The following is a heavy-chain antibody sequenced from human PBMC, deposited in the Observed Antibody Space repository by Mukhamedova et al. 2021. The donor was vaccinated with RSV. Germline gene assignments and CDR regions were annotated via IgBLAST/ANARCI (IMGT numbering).Heavy chain of an antibody. V-gene: IGHV3-30*18. J-gene: IGHJ3*02. CDR1: SSYG. Sequence: SSYGMHWVRQAPGKGLEWVAVISYDGSNKYYADSVKGRFTISRDNSKNTLYLQMNSLRAEDTAVYYCAKDRRSAGDDAFDIWGQG. CDR3: AKDRRSAGDDAFDI. D-gene: IGHD7-27*01. CDR2: ISYDGSNK.